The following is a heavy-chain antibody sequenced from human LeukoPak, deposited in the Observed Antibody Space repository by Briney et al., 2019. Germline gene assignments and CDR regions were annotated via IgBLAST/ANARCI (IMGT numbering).Heavy chain of an antibody. J-gene: IGHJ5*02. CDR2: IYYSGST. CDR1: GGSISSSSYY. CDR3: ARDKQANWFDP. Sequence: SETLSLTCTASGGSISSSSYYWGWIRQPPGKGLEWIGSIYYSGSTYYNPSLKSRVTISVDTSKNQFSLKLSSVTAADTAVYYCARDKQANWFDPWGQGTLVIVSS. V-gene: IGHV4-39*07.